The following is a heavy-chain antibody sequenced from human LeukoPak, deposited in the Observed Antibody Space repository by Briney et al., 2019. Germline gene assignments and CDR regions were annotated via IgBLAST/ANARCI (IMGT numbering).Heavy chain of an antibody. D-gene: IGHD3-3*01. CDR1: GGSVSSGSYY. CDR2: IYYSGST. J-gene: IGHJ4*02. CDR3: ARDKTFEVVNYFNY. V-gene: IGHV4-39*07. Sequence: SETLSLTCTVSGGSVSSGSYYWGWIRQPPGKGLEWIGSIYYSGSTYYNPSLKSRITISLDTCKNQFSLKLTSVTAADTAVYYCARDKTFEVVNYFNYWGQGTLVTVSS.